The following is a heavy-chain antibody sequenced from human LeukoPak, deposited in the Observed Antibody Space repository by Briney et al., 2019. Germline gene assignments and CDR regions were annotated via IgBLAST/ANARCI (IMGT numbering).Heavy chain of an antibody. CDR1: GFTFSSYW. CDR3: ARRSPSGWLPYFDY. CDR2: IKQDGSEK. Sequence: GGSLRLSCAASGFTFSSYWMSWVRQAPGKGLEWVADIKQDGSEKYYVDSVKSRFTISRDNAKNSLYLQMNSLRAEDTAVYYCARRSPSGWLPYFDYWGQGTLVTVSS. D-gene: IGHD6-19*01. J-gene: IGHJ4*02. V-gene: IGHV3-7*01.